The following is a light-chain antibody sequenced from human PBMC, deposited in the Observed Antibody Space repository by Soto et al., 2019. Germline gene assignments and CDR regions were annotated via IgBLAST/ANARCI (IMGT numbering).Light chain of an antibody. J-gene: IGKJ5*01. CDR3: QQYMNWPT. CDR2: GAS. V-gene: IGKV3-15*01. Sequence: EIVMTQSPATLSVSPGDGATLSCRASQSLSRDLAWYQQKPGQAPRLLIFGASTRVTGIPARFSGSGSGTEFTLTISSLQSEDFAVYYCQQYMNWPTFGQGTRLEIK. CDR1: QSLSRD.